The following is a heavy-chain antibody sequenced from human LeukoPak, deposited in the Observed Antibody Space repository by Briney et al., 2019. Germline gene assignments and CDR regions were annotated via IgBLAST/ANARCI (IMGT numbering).Heavy chain of an antibody. V-gene: IGHV4-34*01. CDR1: GGSFSGYY. Sequence: SETLSLTCAVYGGSFSGYYWSWIRQPPGKGLEWIGEINHSGSTNYNTSLKSRVTISVDTSKNRFSLRLNSVTAADTAVYFCARQTGAGLFILPGGQGTLVTVSS. J-gene: IGHJ4*02. D-gene: IGHD3/OR15-3a*01. CDR3: ARQTGAGLFILP. CDR2: INHSGST.